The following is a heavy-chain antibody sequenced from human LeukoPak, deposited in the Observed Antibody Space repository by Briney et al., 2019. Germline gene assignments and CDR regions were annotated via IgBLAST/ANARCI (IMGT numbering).Heavy chain of an antibody. CDR1: GFTFSNYA. Sequence: GGSLRLSCAASGFTFSNYAMSWVRQAPGKGLEWVAVISYDGSNKYYADSVKGRFTISRDNSKNTLYLQMNSLRAEDTAVYYCAKDRGRSSSWYDYWGQGTLVTVSS. V-gene: IGHV3-30*18. CDR3: AKDRGRSSSWYDY. CDR2: ISYDGSNK. D-gene: IGHD6-13*01. J-gene: IGHJ4*02.